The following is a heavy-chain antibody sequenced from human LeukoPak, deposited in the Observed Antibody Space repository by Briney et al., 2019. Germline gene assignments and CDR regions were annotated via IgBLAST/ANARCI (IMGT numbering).Heavy chain of an antibody. V-gene: IGHV3-21*01. Sequence: GGSLRLSCAASGFTFSSYSMNWVRQAPGEGLEWVSSISTRSSYIYYADSVKGRFTIFRDNSENSLYLQMNSLRAEDTAVYYCARGAILTGYPKVPYFDYWGQGTLVTVSS. CDR3: ARGAILTGYPKVPYFDY. D-gene: IGHD3-9*01. CDR2: ISTRSSYI. J-gene: IGHJ4*02. CDR1: GFTFSSYS.